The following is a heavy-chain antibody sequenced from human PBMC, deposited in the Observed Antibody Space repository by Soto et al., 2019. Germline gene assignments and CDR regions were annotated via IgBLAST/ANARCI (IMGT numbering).Heavy chain of an antibody. J-gene: IGHJ6*02. CDR2: IYPGDSDT. Sequence: GESLKISGKGSGYSSTNYWIGWVRQMPWKGLEWMGIIYPGDSDTRYSPSFQGQVTISADKSISTAYLQWSSLKASDTAMYYCARFPASPRRSSSFYLNYYGMDVWGQGTTVTVS. D-gene: IGHD6-13*01. V-gene: IGHV5-51*01. CDR3: ARFPASPRRSSSFYLNYYGMDV. CDR1: GYSSTNYW.